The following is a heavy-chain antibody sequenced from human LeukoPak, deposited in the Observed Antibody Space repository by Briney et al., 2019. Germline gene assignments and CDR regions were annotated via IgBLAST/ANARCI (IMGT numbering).Heavy chain of an antibody. V-gene: IGHV4-59*01. CDR1: GGSISSYY. CDR2: SYYTGRT. Sequence: SETLSLTCTVSGGSISSYYWSWIRQPPGKGLEWIGYSYYTGRTYYHPSLKSRVTISIAPSTNQFSLKLTSVTAADPALYSCASHMIVGGFRAFDIWGQGTMVTVSS. J-gene: IGHJ3*02. D-gene: IGHD3-22*01. CDR3: ASHMIVGGFRAFDI.